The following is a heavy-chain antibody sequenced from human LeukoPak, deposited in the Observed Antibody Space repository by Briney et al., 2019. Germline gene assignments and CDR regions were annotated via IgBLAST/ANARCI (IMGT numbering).Heavy chain of an antibody. CDR1: GFTFDDYA. CDR2: ISWNSGSI. Sequence: GGSLRLSCAASGFTFDDYAMHWVRQAPGKGLEWVSGISWNSGSIGYADSVKGRFTISRDNAKNSLYLQMNSLRAEDTALYYCAKDNYYDSSGYFDYWGQGTLVTVSS. V-gene: IGHV3-9*01. J-gene: IGHJ4*02. D-gene: IGHD3-22*01. CDR3: AKDNYYDSSGYFDY.